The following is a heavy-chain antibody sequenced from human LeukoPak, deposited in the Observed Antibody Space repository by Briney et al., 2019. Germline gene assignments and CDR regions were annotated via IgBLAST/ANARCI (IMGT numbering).Heavy chain of an antibody. CDR2: IWYDGSNK. J-gene: IGHJ6*02. Sequence: GGSLRLSCAASGFTFSSYGMHWVRQAPGKGLEWVAVIWYDGSNKYYADSVKGRFTISRDNSKNTLYLQMNSLRAEDTAVYYCAKGRRHFFGAAAGNYYYYGMDVWGQGTTVTVSS. V-gene: IGHV3-30*02. CDR1: GFTFSSYG. CDR3: AKGRRHFFGAAAGNYYYYGMDV. D-gene: IGHD6-13*01.